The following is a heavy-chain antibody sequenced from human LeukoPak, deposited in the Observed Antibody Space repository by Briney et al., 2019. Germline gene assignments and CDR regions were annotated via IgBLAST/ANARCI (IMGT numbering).Heavy chain of an antibody. CDR3: ARGELDFWSGYTVDWFDP. Sequence: GGSLRLSCAASGFTFSSYAMSWVRQAPGKGLEWVSAISGSGGSTYYADSVKGRFTISRDNSKNTLYLQMNSLRAEDTAVYYCARGELDFWSGYTVDWFDPWGQGTLVTVSS. CDR1: GFTFSSYA. J-gene: IGHJ5*02. D-gene: IGHD3-3*01. V-gene: IGHV3-23*01. CDR2: ISGSGGST.